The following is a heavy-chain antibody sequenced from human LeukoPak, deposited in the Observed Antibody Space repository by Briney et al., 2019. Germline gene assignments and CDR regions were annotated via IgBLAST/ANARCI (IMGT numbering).Heavy chain of an antibody. J-gene: IGHJ3*02. V-gene: IGHV1-2*04. Sequence: ASVKVSRKASGYTFTSYYMHWVRQAPGQGLEWMGWINPNSGGTNYAQKFQGWVTMTRDTSISTAYMELSRLRSDDTAVYYCASPTGSGHAFDIWGHGTMVTVSS. CDR2: INPNSGGT. CDR3: ASPTGSGHAFDI. CDR1: GYTFTSYY.